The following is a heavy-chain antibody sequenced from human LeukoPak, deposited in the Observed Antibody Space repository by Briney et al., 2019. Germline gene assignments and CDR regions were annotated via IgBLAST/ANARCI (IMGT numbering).Heavy chain of an antibody. V-gene: IGHV3-23*01. CDR2: ISGNGGGT. Sequence: PGGSLRLSCAASGFTFSSYALTWVRQAPGKGLEWVSAISGNGGGTNYADSVKGRFTISRDNSKNTLYLQVNSLRAEDTAVYYCAKYRSAWSFDYWGQGTLVTVSS. CDR3: AKYRSAWSFDY. CDR1: GFTFSSYA. D-gene: IGHD6-13*01. J-gene: IGHJ4*02.